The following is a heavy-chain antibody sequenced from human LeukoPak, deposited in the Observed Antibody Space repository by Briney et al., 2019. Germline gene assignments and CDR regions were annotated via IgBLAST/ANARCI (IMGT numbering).Heavy chain of an antibody. CDR2: ISSNGGST. Sequence: PGGSLRLSCAASGFTFSSYAMHWVRQAPGKGLEYVSAISSNGGSTYYANSVKGRFTISRDNSKNTLYLQMGSLRAEDTAVYYCARIPRYSSGWYQLGWGQGTLVTVSS. D-gene: IGHD6-19*01. V-gene: IGHV3-64*01. J-gene: IGHJ4*02. CDR1: GFTFSSYA. CDR3: ARIPRYSSGWYQLG.